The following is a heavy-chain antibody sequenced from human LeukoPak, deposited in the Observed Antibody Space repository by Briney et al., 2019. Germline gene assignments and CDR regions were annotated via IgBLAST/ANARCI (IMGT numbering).Heavy chain of an antibody. CDR2: ISGSGGST. CDR1: GFTFSSYA. CDR3: AKDGAYYDIVTGYYSAYYFDY. J-gene: IGHJ4*02. Sequence: GGSLRLSCAASGFTFSSYAMSWVRQAPGKGLEWVSAISGSGGSTYYADSVKGRFTISRDNSENTLYLQMNSLRAEDTAVYYCAKDGAYYDIVTGYYSAYYFDYWGQGTLVTVSS. V-gene: IGHV3-23*01. D-gene: IGHD3-9*01.